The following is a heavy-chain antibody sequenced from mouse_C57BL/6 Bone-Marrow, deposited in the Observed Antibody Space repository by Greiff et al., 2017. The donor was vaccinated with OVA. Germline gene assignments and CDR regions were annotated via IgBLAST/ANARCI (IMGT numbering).Heavy chain of an antibody. J-gene: IGHJ4*01. CDR1: GFSLTSYG. CDR2: IWSGGST. Sequence: VHLVESGPGLVQPSQSLSITCTVSGFSLTSYGVHWVRQSPGKGLEWLGVIWSGGSTDYNAAFISRLSISKDNSKSQVFFKMNSLQADDTAIYYCARNLDDYGFYYAMDYWGQGTSVTVSS. CDR3: ARNLDDYGFYYAMDY. V-gene: IGHV2-2*01. D-gene: IGHD2-4*01.